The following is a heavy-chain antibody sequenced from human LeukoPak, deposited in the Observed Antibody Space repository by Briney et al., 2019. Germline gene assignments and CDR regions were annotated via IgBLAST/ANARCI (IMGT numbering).Heavy chain of an antibody. V-gene: IGHV3-7*01. CDR3: ARVCIPLSHLDAFDI. Sequence: PGGSLRLSCAASGFTFSSYWMSWVRQAPGKGLEWVANIKQDGSEKYYVDSVKGRFTISRDNAKNSLYLQMNSLRAEDTAVYYCARVCIPLSHLDAFDIWGQGTMVTVSS. J-gene: IGHJ3*02. CDR1: GFTFSSYW. CDR2: IKQDGSEK.